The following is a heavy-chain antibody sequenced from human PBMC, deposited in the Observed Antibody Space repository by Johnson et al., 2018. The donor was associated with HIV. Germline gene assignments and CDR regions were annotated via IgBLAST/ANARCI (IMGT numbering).Heavy chain of an antibody. J-gene: IGHJ3*02. CDR2: IKQHGSEK. V-gene: IGHV3-7*05. CDR3: ARARYNWNYGAFDI. D-gene: IGHD1-7*01. CDR1: GFTFSSYW. Sequence: VQLVESVGGLVQPGGSLRLSCAASGFTFSSYWMSWVRQAPGKWLEWVANIKQHGSEKYYVDSVKGRFTISRDNAKNSLYLQMNSLRAKDTAVYYCARARYNWNYGAFDIWGQGTMVTVSS.